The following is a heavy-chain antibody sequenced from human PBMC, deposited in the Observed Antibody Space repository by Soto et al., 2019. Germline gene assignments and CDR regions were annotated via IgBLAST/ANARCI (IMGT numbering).Heavy chain of an antibody. Sequence: QITLKESGPTQVKPTQTLTLTCTFSGFSLITGGVSVAWIRQPPGKALEWLALISGDDEKRYSPSLKSRLTITKDTTKNQVVFTMTNMDPLDTATYYRSHRRGMIMDVWGQGTTVTVSS. CDR2: ISGDDEK. CDR3: SHRRGMIMDV. V-gene: IGHV2-5*02. CDR1: GFSLITGGVS. D-gene: IGHD3-16*01. J-gene: IGHJ6*02.